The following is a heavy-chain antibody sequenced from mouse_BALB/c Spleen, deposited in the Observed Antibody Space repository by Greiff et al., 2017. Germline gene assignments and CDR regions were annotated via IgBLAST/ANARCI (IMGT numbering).Heavy chain of an antibody. CDR2: ISNLAYSI. CDR1: GFTFSDYG. V-gene: IGHV5-15*02. J-gene: IGHJ4*01. Sequence: EVMLVESGGGLVQPGGSRKLSCAASGFTFSDYGMAWVRQAPGKGPEWVAFISNLAYSIYYADTVTGRFTISRENAKNTLYLEMSSLRSEDTAMYYCERDAGDYWGQGTSVTVSS. CDR3: ERDAGDY.